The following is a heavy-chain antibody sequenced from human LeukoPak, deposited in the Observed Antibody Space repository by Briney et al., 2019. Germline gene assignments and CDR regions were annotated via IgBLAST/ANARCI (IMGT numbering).Heavy chain of an antibody. CDR2: IYYSGST. J-gene: IGHJ5*02. V-gene: IGHV4-59*01. Sequence: SETLSLTRTVSGGSISIYYGSWIRHPPGKGLGCRCYIYYSGSTNYNPSLKSRVTISVDTSTKQFSLKLSSVNAADPAVDYCARNKYSYGPYGPTHWFDLWGQGTLVTVSS. CDR3: ARNKYSYGPYGPTHWFDL. CDR1: GGSISIYY. D-gene: IGHD5-18*01.